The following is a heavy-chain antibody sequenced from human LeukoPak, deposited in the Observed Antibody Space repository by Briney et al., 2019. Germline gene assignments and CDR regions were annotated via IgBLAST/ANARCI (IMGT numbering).Heavy chain of an antibody. CDR2: INHSGST. CDR1: GGSFSGYY. D-gene: IGHD3-10*01. V-gene: IGHV4-34*01. Sequence: SETLSLTCAVYGGSFSGYYWSWIRQPPGKGLEWIGEINHSGSTNYNPSLKSRVTISVDTSKNQFSLKLSSVTAADTAVYYCARVYGSGGDYYYYYMDVWGKGTTVTISS. CDR3: ARVYGSGGDYYYYYMDV. J-gene: IGHJ6*03.